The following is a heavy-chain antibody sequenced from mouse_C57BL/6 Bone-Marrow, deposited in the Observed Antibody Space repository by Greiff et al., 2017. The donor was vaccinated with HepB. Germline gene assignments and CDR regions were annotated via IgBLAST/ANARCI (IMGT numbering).Heavy chain of an antibody. CDR1: GFSLSTFGMG. CDR2: IWWDDDK. CDR3: ARASLYYDYGGFAY. Sequence: QVTLKVCGPGILQPSQTLSLTCSFSGFSLSTFGMGVGWIRQPSGKGLEWLAHIWWDDDKYYNPALKSRLTISKDTSKNQVFLKIANVDTADTATYYCARASLYYDYGGFAYWGQGTLVTVSA. D-gene: IGHD2-4*01. J-gene: IGHJ3*01. V-gene: IGHV8-8*01.